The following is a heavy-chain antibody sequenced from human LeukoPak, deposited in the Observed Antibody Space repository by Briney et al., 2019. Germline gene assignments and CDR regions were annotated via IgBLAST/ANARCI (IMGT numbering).Heavy chain of an antibody. CDR3: GSITPDLTSYFDY. V-gene: IGHV4-31*03. Sequence: LSLTCTVSGGSISSGGYYWSWIRQHPGKGLEWIGYIYYSGSTYYNPSLKSRVTISVDTSKNQFSLKLSSVTAADTAVYYCGSITPDLTSYFDYWGQGTLVTVSS. D-gene: IGHD1-14*01. J-gene: IGHJ4*02. CDR2: IYYSGST. CDR1: GGSISSGGYY.